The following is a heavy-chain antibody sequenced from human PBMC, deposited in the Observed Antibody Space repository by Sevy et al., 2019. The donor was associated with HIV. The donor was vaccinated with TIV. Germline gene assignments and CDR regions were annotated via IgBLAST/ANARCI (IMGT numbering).Heavy chain of an antibody. D-gene: IGHD3-9*01. CDR2: VNHRGTT. CDR3: TRALLRLQYFDVGDYFDY. V-gene: IGHV4-34*01. J-gene: IGHJ4*02. CDR1: GGSFSDYS. Sequence: SETLSLTCAVYGGSFSDYSWSWIRQAPDKGLEWIGDVNHRGTTNYNPSLKSRVSISVDTSKNQFSLKLSSVTAADTAVYYCTRALLRLQYFDVGDYFDYWGQGTLVTVSS.